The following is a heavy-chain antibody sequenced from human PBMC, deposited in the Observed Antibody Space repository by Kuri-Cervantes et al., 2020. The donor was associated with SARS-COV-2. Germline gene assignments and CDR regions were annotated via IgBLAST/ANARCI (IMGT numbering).Heavy chain of an antibody. Sequence: GSLKISCAASGFTFSSYSMNWVRQAPGKGLEWIAHISNGASTRFYADSVEGRFIISRDNARNVVYLQMSGLREDDTAVYYCARMAGWIQFFDPFDYWGQGSLVTVSS. CDR1: GFTFSSYS. CDR2: ISNGASTR. D-gene: IGHD5-18*01. J-gene: IGHJ4*02. V-gene: IGHV3-48*02. CDR3: ARMAGWIQFFDPFDY.